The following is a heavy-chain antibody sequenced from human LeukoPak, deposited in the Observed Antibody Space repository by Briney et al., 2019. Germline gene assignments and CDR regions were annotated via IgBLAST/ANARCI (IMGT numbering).Heavy chain of an antibody. CDR3: ARATNYYDSSGYLYYFDY. J-gene: IGHJ4*02. Sequence: GGSLRLSCAASGFTFSSYEMNWVRQAPGKGLEWVAVISYDGSNKYYADSVKGRFTISRDNSKNTLYLQMNSLRAEDTAVYYCARATNYYDSSGYLYYFDYWGQGTLVTVSS. CDR2: ISYDGSNK. CDR1: GFTFSSYE. V-gene: IGHV3-30*04. D-gene: IGHD3-22*01.